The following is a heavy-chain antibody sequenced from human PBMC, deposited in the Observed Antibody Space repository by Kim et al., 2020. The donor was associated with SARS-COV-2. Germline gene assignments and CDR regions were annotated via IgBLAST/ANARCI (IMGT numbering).Heavy chain of an antibody. CDR3: ARERQLVLDY. D-gene: IGHD6-13*01. Sequence: SETLSLTCTVSGGSISSYYWSWIRQPPGKGLEWIGYIYYSGSTNYNPSLKSRVTISVDTSKNQFSLKLSSVTAADTAVYYCARERQLVLDYWGQGTLVTVSS. CDR2: IYYSGST. V-gene: IGHV4-59*01. CDR1: GGSISSYY. J-gene: IGHJ4*02.